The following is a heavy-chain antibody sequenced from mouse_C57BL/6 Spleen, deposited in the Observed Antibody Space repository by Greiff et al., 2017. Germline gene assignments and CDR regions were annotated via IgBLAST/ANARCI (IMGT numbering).Heavy chain of an antibody. Sequence: QVQLQQPGAELVKPGASVKLSCKASGYTFTSYWMHWVKQRPGQGLEWIGLIHPNSGSTNYNEKFKSKATLTVDKSSSTAYMQLSSLTSEDSAVYYCARPEQYYGSSYRDWGQGTLVTVSA. CDR2: IHPNSGST. D-gene: IGHD1-1*01. V-gene: IGHV1-64*01. CDR3: ARPEQYYGSSYRD. CDR1: GYTFTSYW. J-gene: IGHJ3*01.